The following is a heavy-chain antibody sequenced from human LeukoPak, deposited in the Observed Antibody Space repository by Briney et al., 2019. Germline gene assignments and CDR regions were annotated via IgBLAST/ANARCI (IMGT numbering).Heavy chain of an antibody. D-gene: IGHD3-10*01. Sequence: GASVNVSRKASGYTFTGYYMHWVRQAPGQGLEWMGWINPNSGGTNYAQKFQGRVTMTRDTSISTAYMGLSRERSDDAAVYYCARDKGGSGTGIDYWGQGTLVTVSS. V-gene: IGHV1-2*02. CDR2: INPNSGGT. CDR1: GYTFTGYY. CDR3: ARDKGGSGTGIDY. J-gene: IGHJ4*02.